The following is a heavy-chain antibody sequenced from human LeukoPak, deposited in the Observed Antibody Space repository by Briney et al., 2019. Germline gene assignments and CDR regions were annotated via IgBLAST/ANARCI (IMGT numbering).Heavy chain of an antibody. CDR2: ISSSGSTI. V-gene: IGHV3-48*03. Sequence: PGGPLRLSCVASGFILSSSEMNWVRQAPGKGLEWVSYISSSGSTIYYADSVKGRFTISRDNAKNSLYLQMNSLRAEDTAVYYCAELGITMIGGVWGKGTTVTISS. J-gene: IGHJ6*04. D-gene: IGHD3-10*02. CDR3: AELGITMIGGV. CDR1: GFILSSSE.